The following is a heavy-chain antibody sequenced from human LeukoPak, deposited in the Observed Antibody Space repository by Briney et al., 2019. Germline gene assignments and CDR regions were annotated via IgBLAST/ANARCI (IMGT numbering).Heavy chain of an antibody. CDR2: TNPNTGDT. D-gene: IGHD5-24*01. CDR1: GGTFSSYA. V-gene: IGHV1-2*02. CDR3: VSVEMATIGFQH. J-gene: IGHJ4*02. Sequence: ASVKVSCKASGGTFSSYAISWVRQAPGQGLEWMGRTNPNTGDTKYAQKFQGRVTMTRDTSISTGYMELSSLRSDDTAVYLCVSVEMATIGFQHWGQGTLVTVSS.